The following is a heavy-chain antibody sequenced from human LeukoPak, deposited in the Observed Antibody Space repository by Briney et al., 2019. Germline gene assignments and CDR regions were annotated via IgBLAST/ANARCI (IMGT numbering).Heavy chain of an antibody. J-gene: IGHJ4*02. D-gene: IGHD6-13*01. V-gene: IGHV3-64D*09. CDR1: GFIFSSYA. CDR2: ISSSGGST. Sequence: GGSERLSCSASGFIFSSYAMHWVRQAPGKRLEYVSAISSSGGSTYYADSVKGRFTISRDNSKNTLYLQMSSLRAEDTAVYYCVKGSGQPLALDNWGQGTLVTVPS. CDR3: VKGSGQPLALDN.